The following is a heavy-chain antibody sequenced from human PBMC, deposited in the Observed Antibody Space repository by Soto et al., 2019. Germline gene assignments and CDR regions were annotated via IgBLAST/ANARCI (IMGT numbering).Heavy chain of an antibody. V-gene: IGHV3-48*02. Sequence: GGSLRLSCAASGFTFSGYSMNWVRQAPGKGLEWVSYISSSSSTIYYADSVKGRFTISRDNAKNSLYLQMNSLRDEDTAVYYCARPYYYDSSGYYPDAFDIWGQGTMVTVSS. D-gene: IGHD3-22*01. CDR1: GFTFSGYS. J-gene: IGHJ3*02. CDR3: ARPYYYDSSGYYPDAFDI. CDR2: ISSSSSTI.